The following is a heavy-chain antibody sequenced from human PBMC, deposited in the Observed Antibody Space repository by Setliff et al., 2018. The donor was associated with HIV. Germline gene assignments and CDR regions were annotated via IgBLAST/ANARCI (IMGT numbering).Heavy chain of an antibody. CDR3: AALSLRTNTVYGILSTRFDP. J-gene: IGHJ5*02. CDR2: ISSSSSYI. Sequence: GGSLRLSCAASGFTFSSYSMNWVRQAPGKGLEWVSSISSSSSYIYYAHSVKGRFTISRDNAKNSLYLQMNSLRAEDTAVYYCAALSLRTNTVYGILSTRFDPWGRGTLVTVSS. D-gene: IGHD2-8*01. V-gene: IGHV3-21*01. CDR1: GFTFSSYS.